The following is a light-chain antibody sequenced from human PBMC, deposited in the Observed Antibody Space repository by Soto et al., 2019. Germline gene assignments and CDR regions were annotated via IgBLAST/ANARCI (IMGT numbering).Light chain of an antibody. Sequence: DIVLTQSPLSLSVIPGEPASISCRSSQSLLHSNGNNYLEWYLQKPGQSPQVLIYLASNRAYGVPDRFSGSGSGTEFTLKISRVEAEDVGVYYCKQALQNPLTFGGGTKVEIK. CDR3: KQALQNPLT. V-gene: IGKV2-28*01. J-gene: IGKJ4*01. CDR1: QSLLHSNGNNY. CDR2: LAS.